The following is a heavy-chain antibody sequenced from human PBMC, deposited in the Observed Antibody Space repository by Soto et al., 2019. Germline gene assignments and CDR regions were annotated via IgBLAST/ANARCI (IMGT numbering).Heavy chain of an antibody. Sequence: SETLSLTCTVSGDSLTRNYWSWIRQPPGKGLEWLAFIHNGQTTNYNPSLVGRVSVSVDTSKSQLSLNLNSVTAADTAVYYCARTLSGGFDYWGKGILVTVSS. CDR3: ARTLSGGFDY. J-gene: IGHJ4*01. V-gene: IGHV4-59*01. CDR2: IHNGQTT. CDR1: GDSLTRNY.